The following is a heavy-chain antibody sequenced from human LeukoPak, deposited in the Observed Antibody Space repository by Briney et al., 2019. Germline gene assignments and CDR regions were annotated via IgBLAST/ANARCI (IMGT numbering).Heavy chain of an antibody. J-gene: IGHJ4*02. CDR1: GFTFSKYT. CDR2: IYGGGSGST. V-gene: IGHV3-23*01. D-gene: IGHD1-14*01. Sequence: GVSLTLSCVASGFTFSKYTMSWVRQAPGKGLEWLSGIYGGGSGSTLYAESVKGRFTISRDNSKNTLYLQMNSLRDEDTAIYYCAKDFTPDGIWDIDYWGRGTLITVSS. CDR3: AKDFTPDGIWDIDY.